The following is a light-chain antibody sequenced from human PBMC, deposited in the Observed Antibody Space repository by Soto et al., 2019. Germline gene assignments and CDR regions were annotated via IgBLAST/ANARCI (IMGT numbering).Light chain of an antibody. Sequence: DIVMTQSPDSLAVSLGERATINCKSSQSVFYSSNHKNYLAWYQQKPGQPPKLLIYWASTRESGVPDRFSGSGSGTNFPPTISSLQAEDVAVYSCQQYYTSPPTFGQGTKVEIK. J-gene: IGKJ1*01. CDR3: QQYYTSPPT. CDR2: WAS. V-gene: IGKV4-1*01. CDR1: QSVFYSSNHKNY.